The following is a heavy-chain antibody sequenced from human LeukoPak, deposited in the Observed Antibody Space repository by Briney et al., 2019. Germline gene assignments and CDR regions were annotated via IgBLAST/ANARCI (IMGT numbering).Heavy chain of an antibody. J-gene: IGHJ4*02. D-gene: IGHD3-16*01. CDR3: ASQIWGSYPGHY. V-gene: IGHV3-7*01. Sequence: GGSLRLSCAASGFTFSSYWISWVRQAPGKGLEWVANIKQDGSEKYYVDSVKGPFTISRDNAKNSLYLQMNSLRAEDTAVYYCASQIWGSYPGHYWGQGTLVTVSS. CDR2: IKQDGSEK. CDR1: GFTFSSYW.